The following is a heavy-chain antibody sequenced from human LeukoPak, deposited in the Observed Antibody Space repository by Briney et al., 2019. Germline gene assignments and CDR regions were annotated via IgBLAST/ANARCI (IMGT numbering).Heavy chain of an antibody. Sequence: PSETLSLTCTVSGGSISSGSYYWSWIRQPAGKGLEWIGRIYTSGSTNYNPSLKSRVTISVDTSKNQFSLKLSSVTAADTAVYYCARGFLPFSYLDDWGQGTLVTVSS. CDR1: GGSISSGSYY. J-gene: IGHJ4*02. CDR2: IYTSGST. V-gene: IGHV4-61*02. D-gene: IGHD3-16*02. CDR3: ARGFLPFSYLDD.